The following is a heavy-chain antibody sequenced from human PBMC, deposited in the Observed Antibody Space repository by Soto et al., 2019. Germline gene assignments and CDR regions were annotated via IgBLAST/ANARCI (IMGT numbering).Heavy chain of an antibody. Sequence: GSLRLSCAASGFTFSSYAMSWVRQAPGKGLEWIGEINHNKSTHYNPSLKSRVTISVDTSKNQFALKLSSVTAADTAVYYCARTIFTYGSGWYLFDPWGQGTLVTVSS. CDR2: INHNKST. CDR3: ARTIFTYGSGWYLFDP. D-gene: IGHD6-19*01. V-gene: IGHV4-34*01. J-gene: IGHJ5*02. CDR1: GFTFSSYA.